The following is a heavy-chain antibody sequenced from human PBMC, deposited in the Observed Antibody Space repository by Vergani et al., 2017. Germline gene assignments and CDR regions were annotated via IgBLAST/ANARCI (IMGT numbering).Heavy chain of an antibody. J-gene: IGHJ4*02. CDR2: ISSSSSTI. CDR1: GFTFSSYS. V-gene: IGHV3-48*01. Sequence: EVQLVESGGGLVQPGGSLRLSCAASGFTFSSYSMNWVRQAPGKGLEWVSYISSSSSTIYYADSVKGRFTISRDNAKNSLYLQMNSLRAEDTAVYYCAKKMERTYYDFWSGLLWIDYWGQGTLVTVSS. D-gene: IGHD3-3*01. CDR3: AKKMERTYYDFWSGLLWIDY.